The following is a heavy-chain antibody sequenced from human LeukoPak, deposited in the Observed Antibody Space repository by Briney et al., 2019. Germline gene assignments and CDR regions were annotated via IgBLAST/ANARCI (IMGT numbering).Heavy chain of an antibody. CDR3: ARDRVGGSHYYYYGMDV. CDR2: INTNTGNP. D-gene: IGHD3-3*01. Sequence: ASVKVSCKASGYTFTSYAMNWVRPAPGQGLEWMGWINTNTGNPTYAQGFTGRFVFSLDTSVSTAYLQISSLKAEDTAVYYCARDRVGGSHYYYYGMDVWGQGTTVTVSS. CDR1: GYTFTSYA. J-gene: IGHJ6*02. V-gene: IGHV7-4-1*02.